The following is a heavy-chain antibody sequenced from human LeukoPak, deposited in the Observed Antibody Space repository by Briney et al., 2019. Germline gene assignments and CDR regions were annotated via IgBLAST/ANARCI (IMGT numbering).Heavy chain of an antibody. CDR2: IHNSGTT. D-gene: IGHD3-10*01. CDR1: GGPFSGYF. V-gene: IGHV4-34*01. Sequence: SETLSLTCAVSGGPFSGYFWSWIRQSSGKGLEWIGEIHNSGTTNYNPSLNSRVTISEDTSKNQFYLNLSSVTAADTAVYYCARRYYYDLGSFPFDFWGQGTLVSVSS. J-gene: IGHJ4*02. CDR3: ARRYYYDLGSFPFDF.